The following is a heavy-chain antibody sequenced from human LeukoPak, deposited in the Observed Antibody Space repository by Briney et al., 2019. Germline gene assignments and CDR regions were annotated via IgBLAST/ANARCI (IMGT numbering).Heavy chain of an antibody. CDR2: IWYDGSNK. D-gene: IGHD2-2*01. CDR1: GFTFSSYG. V-gene: IGHV3-33*01. J-gene: IGHJ4*02. CDR3: ARDRMVPATAKFDY. Sequence: GGSLRLSCAASGFTFSSYGMHWVRQAPGKGLEWVAVIWYDGSNKYYADSVKGRFTISRDNSKNTLYLQTNSLRAEDTAVYYCARDRMVPATAKFDYWGQGTLVTVSS.